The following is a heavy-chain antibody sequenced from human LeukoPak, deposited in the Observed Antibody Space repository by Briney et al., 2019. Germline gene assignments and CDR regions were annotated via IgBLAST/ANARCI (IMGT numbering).Heavy chain of an antibody. CDR1: GYTFTSYG. D-gene: IGHD6-19*01. J-gene: IGHJ4*02. CDR3: ARDCLYSSGWYCSPSRDY. CDR2: ISAYNGNT. Sequence: ASVKVSCKASGYTFTSYGISWVRQAPGQGLEWMGWISAYNGNTNYAQNLQGRVTMTTDTSTSTDYMELRSLRSDDTAVYYCARDCLYSSGWYCSPSRDYWGQGTLVTVSS. V-gene: IGHV1-18*01.